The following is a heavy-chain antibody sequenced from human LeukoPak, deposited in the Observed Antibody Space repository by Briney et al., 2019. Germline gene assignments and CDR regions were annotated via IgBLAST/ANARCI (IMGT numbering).Heavy chain of an antibody. D-gene: IGHD3-22*01. CDR3: ARATVDSSGYYYVFHFDY. CDR1: GGSFSGYY. Sequence: SETLTLTCAVYGGSFSGYYWSWIRPPPGKGLEWIGEINHSGSTNYNPSLKSRVTMSVDTSKNQFSLKLSSVTAADTAVYYCARATVDSSGYYYVFHFDYWGQRPLLTVSS. CDR2: INHSGST. J-gene: IGHJ4*02. V-gene: IGHV4-34*01.